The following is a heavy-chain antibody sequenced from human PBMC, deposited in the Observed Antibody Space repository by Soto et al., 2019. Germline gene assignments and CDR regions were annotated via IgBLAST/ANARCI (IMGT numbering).Heavy chain of an antibody. CDR1: GYTFTSYS. CDR2: ISAYNGNT. CDR3: ARDAPPADN. Sequence: QVQLVQSGAEVKKPGASVKVSCKASGYTFTSYSISWVRQAPGQGLEWMGWISAYNGNTNYAQMLQGRVTMTTDTSTNTAYMELRSLRPDDTAVYYSARDAPPADNWGQGTLVTVSS. J-gene: IGHJ4*02. V-gene: IGHV1-18*04.